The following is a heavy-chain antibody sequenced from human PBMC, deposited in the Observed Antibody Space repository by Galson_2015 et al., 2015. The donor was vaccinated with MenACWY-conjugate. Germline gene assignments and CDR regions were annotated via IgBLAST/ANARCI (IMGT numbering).Heavy chain of an antibody. D-gene: IGHD2-8*02. CDR1: GFTFSSYA. V-gene: IGHV3-23*01. J-gene: IGHJ4*02. CDR2: ISAGGGST. CDR3: ARDQESPGQTDY. Sequence: SLRLSCAASGFTFSSYAMSWVRQAPGKGLEWVSAISAGGGSTNYADSVKGRLTISRDNSKNTLFLQMNSLRAEDTAVYYCARDQESPGQTDYWGQGTLVTVSS.